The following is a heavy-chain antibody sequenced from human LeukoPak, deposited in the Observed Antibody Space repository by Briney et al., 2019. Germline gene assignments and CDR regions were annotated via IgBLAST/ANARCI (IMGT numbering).Heavy chain of an antibody. CDR1: GYTFTGYY. CDR2: INPNSGGT. J-gene: IGHJ1*01. D-gene: IGHD2-2*01. CDR3: AREAYCSSTSCYAAEYFQH. V-gene: IGHV1-2*02. Sequence: ASVKVSCKASGYTFTGYYMHWVRQAPGQGLEWMGWINPNSGGTNYAQKFQGRVTMTRDTSISTAYMELSRLRSDDTAVYYCAREAYCSSTSCYAAEYFQHWGQGTPVTVSS.